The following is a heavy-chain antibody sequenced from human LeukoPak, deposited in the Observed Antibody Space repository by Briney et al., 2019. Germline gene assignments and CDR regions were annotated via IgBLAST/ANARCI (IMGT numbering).Heavy chain of an antibody. Sequence: GGSLRLSCAASGFTFSNAWMNWVRQAPGEGLEWVGRIKSKVEGGTTDYAAPVKGRFTISRDDSKNTLYLQMNSLKTEDTAVYYCTTAFFEGNYWGQGPLVTVSS. D-gene: IGHD3-3*01. CDR1: GFTFSNAW. CDR3: TTAFFEGNY. J-gene: IGHJ4*02. V-gene: IGHV3-15*07. CDR2: IKSKVEGGTT.